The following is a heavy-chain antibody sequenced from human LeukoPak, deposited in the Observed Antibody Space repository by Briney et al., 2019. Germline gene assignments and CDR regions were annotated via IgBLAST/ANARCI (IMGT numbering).Heavy chain of an antibody. CDR2: MYHDGST. CDR3: ASTNDFGDYMGA. J-gene: IGHJ5*02. Sequence: SETLSLTCAVYGGSFSSGGYSWSWIRQPPGKGLEWIGYMYHDGSTYYNPSLKSRVTISVDRSKNQFSLKLSSVTAADTAVYYCASTNDFGDYMGAWGQGTLVTVSS. CDR1: GGSFSSGGYS. V-gene: IGHV4-30-2*01. D-gene: IGHD4-17*01.